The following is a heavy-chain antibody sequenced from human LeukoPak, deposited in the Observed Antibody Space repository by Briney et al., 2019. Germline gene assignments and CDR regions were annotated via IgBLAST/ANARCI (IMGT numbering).Heavy chain of an antibody. V-gene: IGHV4-30-2*01. CDR1: GGFISSGGYS. CDR2: IYHSGST. J-gene: IGHJ4*02. D-gene: IGHD6-13*01. Sequence: ASQTLSLTCAVSGGFISSGGYSWSWIRQPPGKGLEWIGYIYHSGSTYYNPSLKSRVTISVDRSKNQFSLKLSSVTAADTAVYYCARDRGGIAAVEYWGQGTPVTVSS. CDR3: ARDRGGIAAVEY.